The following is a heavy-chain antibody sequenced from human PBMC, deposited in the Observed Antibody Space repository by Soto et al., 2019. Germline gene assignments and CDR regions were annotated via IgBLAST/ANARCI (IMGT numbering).Heavy chain of an antibody. CDR2: IWYDGSNK. V-gene: IGHV3-33*01. CDR3: ARDRTPQPGYYGMDV. CDR1: GFTFSSYG. Sequence: GGSLRLSCAASGFTFSSYGMHWVRQAPGKGLEWVAVIWYDGSNKYYADSVKGRFTISRDNSKNTLYLQMNSLRAEDTAVYYCARDRTPQPGYYGMDVWGQGTTVTVSS. J-gene: IGHJ6*02. D-gene: IGHD6-13*01.